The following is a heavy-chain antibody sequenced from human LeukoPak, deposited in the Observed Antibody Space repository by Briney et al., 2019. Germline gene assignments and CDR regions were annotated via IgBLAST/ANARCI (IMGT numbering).Heavy chain of an antibody. D-gene: IGHD2-2*01. CDR1: GYTFTGYY. V-gene: IGHV1-2*02. Sequence: ASVKVSCKASGYTFTGYYMHWVRQAPGQGLEWMGWINPNSGGTNYAQKFQGRVTMTRDTSISTAYMELSRLRSDDTAAYYCARDRPDIVVVPAAMHLDYWGQGTLVTVSS. CDR3: ARDRPDIVVVPAAMHLDY. J-gene: IGHJ4*02. CDR2: INPNSGGT.